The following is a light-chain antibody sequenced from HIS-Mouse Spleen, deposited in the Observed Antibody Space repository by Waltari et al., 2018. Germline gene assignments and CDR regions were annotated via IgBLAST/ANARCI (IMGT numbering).Light chain of an antibody. V-gene: IGKV3-11*01. Sequence: EIVLTQSPATLSLSPGERATLSCRASQSVSSYLAWYQQKPGQAPRLLIYDASNRATRIPARFSGSGSGTDFTLTISSLEPEDFAVYYCQQRSNWPLTFGGGTK. CDR3: QQRSNWPLT. CDR1: QSVSSY. J-gene: IGKJ4*01. CDR2: DAS.